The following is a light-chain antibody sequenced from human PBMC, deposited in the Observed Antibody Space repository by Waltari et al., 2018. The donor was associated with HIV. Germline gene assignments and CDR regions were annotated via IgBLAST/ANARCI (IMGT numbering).Light chain of an antibody. CDR2: GAS. Sequence: EIVMAQSPATLSVSPGETATVSCRASQSVSNSLAWYQQKPGQPPRLLIYGASTRATGIAARFSGSGSGTDFTLTISSLQSEDFAVYYCQQYSNWPLTFGGGTKVEI. CDR3: QQYSNWPLT. V-gene: IGKV3-15*01. J-gene: IGKJ4*01. CDR1: QSVSNS.